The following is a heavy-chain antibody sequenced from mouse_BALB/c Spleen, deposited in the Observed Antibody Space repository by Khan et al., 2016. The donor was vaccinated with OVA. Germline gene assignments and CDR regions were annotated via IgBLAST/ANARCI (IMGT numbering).Heavy chain of an antibody. V-gene: IGHV2-6-1*01. CDR2: MWSDGST. Sequence: VQLKESGPGLVAPSQSLSITCTISGFSLTNYGVHWVRQPPGKGLEWLVLMWSDGSTTYNSALKSRLTISKDNFKSQVFLKMNSLQTDDTAMYFCARQPYYHYNVMDYWGQGTSVTVSS. CDR1: GFSLTNYG. D-gene: IGHD2-10*01. J-gene: IGHJ4*01. CDR3: ARQPYYHYNVMDY.